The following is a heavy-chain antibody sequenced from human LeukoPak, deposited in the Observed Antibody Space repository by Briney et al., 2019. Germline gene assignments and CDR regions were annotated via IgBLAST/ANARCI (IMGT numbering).Heavy chain of an antibody. J-gene: IGHJ4*02. CDR1: GDSISSDY. D-gene: IGHD3-10*01. CDR2: IYYTGST. V-gene: IGHV4-59*01. CDR3: ARVTYGSGTYGAFDY. Sequence: PSETLSLTCAVSGDSISSDYWSWVRQPPGKGLEWIGYIYYTGSTNYNPSLKSRVTISVDTSKNQFSLKLSSVTAADTAVYYCARVTYGSGTYGAFDYWGQGTLVTVSS.